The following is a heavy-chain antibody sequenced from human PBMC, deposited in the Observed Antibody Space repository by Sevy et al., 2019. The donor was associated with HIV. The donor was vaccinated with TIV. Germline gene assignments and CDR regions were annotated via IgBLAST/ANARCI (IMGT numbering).Heavy chain of an antibody. CDR3: ASPRYFFGSGSYFSNWFDP. D-gene: IGHD3-10*01. J-gene: IGHJ5*02. CDR1: GGSISYTTYY. Sequence: SGTLSLTCTVSGGSISYTTYYWGWVRQPPGKGLEWIGGIDYSGSTYYKPPLRSRVTMSVDTSKNQFSLKLSSVTAADTAVYYCASPRYFFGSGSYFSNWFDPWGQGTLVTVSS. V-gene: IGHV4-39*01. CDR2: IDYSGST.